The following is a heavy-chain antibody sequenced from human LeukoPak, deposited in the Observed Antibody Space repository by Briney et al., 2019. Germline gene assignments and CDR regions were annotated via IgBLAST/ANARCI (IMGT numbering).Heavy chain of an antibody. CDR3: ARSRYSDY. Sequence: GESLRLSCAASGLTFSNYWMTWVRQAPGKGLEWVANIKDDGSEKLYADSVKGRFTISRDNAKNSVYLQMNSLRAEDTAIYYCARSRYSDYWGQGTVVTVSS. V-gene: IGHV3-7*01. J-gene: IGHJ4*02. CDR2: IKDDGSEK. CDR1: GLTFSNYW. D-gene: IGHD2-21*01.